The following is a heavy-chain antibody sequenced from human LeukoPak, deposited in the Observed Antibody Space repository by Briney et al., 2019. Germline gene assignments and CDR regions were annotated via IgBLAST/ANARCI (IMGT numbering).Heavy chain of an antibody. CDR1: GGSMSSYY. V-gene: IGHV4-59*01. D-gene: IGHD3-9*01. CDR3: ARGLTIYDILTAYYTFPYFDY. CDR2: IYYSGST. J-gene: IGHJ4*02. Sequence: SETLSLTCSVSGGSMSSYYWSWIRQPPGKGLEWIGYIYYSGSTNYNPSLKSRVTISVDTSKNQFSLNLSSVTAADTAVYYCARGLTIYDILTAYYTFPYFDYWGQGTLVIVSS.